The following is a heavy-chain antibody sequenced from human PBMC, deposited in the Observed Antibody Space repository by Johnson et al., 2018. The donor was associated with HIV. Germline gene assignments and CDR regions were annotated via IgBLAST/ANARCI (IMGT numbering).Heavy chain of an antibody. CDR3: AKDITGTDHAFDI. CDR1: GFTVSTNY. D-gene: IGHD1-20*01. CDR2: IYSGGST. J-gene: IGHJ3*02. V-gene: IGHV3-53*01. Sequence: VQLVESGGGLIQPGGSLRLSCAASGFTVSTNYMSWVRQAPGKGLEWVSVIYSGGSTYYADSVKGRFTISRDNSKNTLYLQMNSLRAEDTAVYYCAKDITGTDHAFDIWGQGTMVTVSS.